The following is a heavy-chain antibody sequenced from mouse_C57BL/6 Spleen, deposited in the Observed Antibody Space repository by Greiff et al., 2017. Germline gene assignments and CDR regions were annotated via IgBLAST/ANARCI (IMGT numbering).Heavy chain of an antibody. D-gene: IGHD2-3*01. CDR3: TRWKDGYYRYYAMDY. J-gene: IGHJ4*01. CDR2: IDPENGGT. CDR1: GYTFTDYE. V-gene: IGHV1-15*01. Sequence: VQLQQSGAELVRPGASVTLSCKASGYTFTDYEMHWVKQTPVHGLEWIGAIDPENGGTAYNQKFKGKAILTADKSSSTAYMELRSLTSEDSAVYYCTRWKDGYYRYYAMDYWGQGTSVTVSS.